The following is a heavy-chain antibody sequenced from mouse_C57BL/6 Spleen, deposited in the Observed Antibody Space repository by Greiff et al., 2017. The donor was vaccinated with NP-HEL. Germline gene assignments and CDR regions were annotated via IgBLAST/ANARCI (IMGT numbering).Heavy chain of an antibody. CDR2: INPGSGGT. CDR1: GYAFTNYL. J-gene: IGHJ1*03. D-gene: IGHD4-1*01. CDR3: ARRARWDVQWYFDV. Sequence: QVQLQQSGAELVRPGTSVKVSCKASGYAFTNYLIEWVKQRPGQGLEWIGVINPGSGGTNYNEKFKGKATLTADKSSSTAYMQLSSLTSEDSAFYFCARRARWDVQWYFDVWGTGTTVTVSS. V-gene: IGHV1-54*01.